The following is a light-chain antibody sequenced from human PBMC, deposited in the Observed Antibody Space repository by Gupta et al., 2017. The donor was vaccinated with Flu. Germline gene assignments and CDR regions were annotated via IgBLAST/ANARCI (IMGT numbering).Light chain of an antibody. Sequence: QSVLTPPPSASGTPGQSVPLSCTGSRSNIGSNTVNWYQQLPGTAPQLLIYNNNQRPSGVPDRFSGSKSGTSASLAISGLQSEDEADYYCAAWDDSLNGVVFGGGTKLTV. CDR1: RSNIGSNT. J-gene: IGLJ2*01. V-gene: IGLV1-44*01. CDR2: NNN. CDR3: AAWDDSLNGVV.